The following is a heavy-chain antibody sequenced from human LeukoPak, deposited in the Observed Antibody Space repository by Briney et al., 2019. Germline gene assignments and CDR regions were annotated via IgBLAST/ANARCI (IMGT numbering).Heavy chain of an antibody. D-gene: IGHD6-19*01. CDR3: ARYEWLVGQRFDY. CDR2: IYYSGST. CDR1: GGPISSSSYY. V-gene: IGHV4-39*01. J-gene: IGHJ4*02. Sequence: SETLSLTCTVSGGPISSSSYYWGWIRQPPGKGLEWIVSIYYSGSTYYNPSLKSRVTISVDTSKNQFSLKLSSVTAADTAVYYCARYEWLVGQRFDYWGQGTLVTVSS.